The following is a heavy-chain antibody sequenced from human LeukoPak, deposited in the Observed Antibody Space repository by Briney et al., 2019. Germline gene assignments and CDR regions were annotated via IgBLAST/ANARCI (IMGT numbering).Heavy chain of an antibody. CDR3: ARLLSVTQPTRQGTLSPDWYFDL. Sequence: SETLSLTCTVSGGSISSSTYYWGWIRQPPGKGLEWIGSIYYSGSTYYNPSLESRVTISVDTSKNQFSLKLSSVTAADTAVYYCARLLSVTQPTRQGTLSPDWYFDLWGRGTLVTVSS. J-gene: IGHJ2*01. V-gene: IGHV4-39*01. D-gene: IGHD1-1*01. CDR1: GGSISSSTYY. CDR2: IYYSGST.